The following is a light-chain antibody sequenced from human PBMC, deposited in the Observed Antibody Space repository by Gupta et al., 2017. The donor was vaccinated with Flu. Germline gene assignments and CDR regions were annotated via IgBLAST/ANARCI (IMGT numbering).Light chain of an antibody. V-gene: IGLV1-40*01. CDR1: SSNNSGSNN. CDR3: QSYDSSLTGWV. CDR2: SNS. J-gene: IGLJ3*02. Sequence: SSNNSGSNNVYWYQRLPGTAPKLLIYSNSKRPSGVPDRFSGSKSGTSASLAISGLQAEDEADYYCQSYDSSLTGWVFGAGTKLTVL.